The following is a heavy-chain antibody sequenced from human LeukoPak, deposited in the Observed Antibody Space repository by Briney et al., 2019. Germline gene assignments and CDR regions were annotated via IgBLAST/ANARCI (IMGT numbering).Heavy chain of an antibody. Sequence: GGSLRLSCAASGFTFSSYGMHWVRQAPGKGLEWVAVITYDGSNKYYADSVKGRFTISRDNSKNTLYLQMNSLRAEDTAVYYCAKDGDGWDYYDSSGYYYPDYWGQGTLVTVSS. J-gene: IGHJ4*02. D-gene: IGHD3-22*01. V-gene: IGHV3-30*18. CDR2: ITYDGSNK. CDR1: GFTFSSYG. CDR3: AKDGDGWDYYDSSGYYYPDY.